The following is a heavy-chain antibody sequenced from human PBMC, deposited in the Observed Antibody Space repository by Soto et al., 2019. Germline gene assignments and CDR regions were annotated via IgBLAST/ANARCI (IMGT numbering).Heavy chain of an antibody. D-gene: IGHD3-22*01. J-gene: IGHJ4*02. Sequence: ESLKISFKGSGYSFACYWITWVRQKPGKGLEWMGRIDPSDSQTYYSPSFRGHVTISVTKSITTVFLQWSSLRASDTAMYYCARQIYDSDTGPNFQYYFDSWGQGTPVTVSS. V-gene: IGHV5-10-1*01. CDR1: GYSFACYW. CDR3: ARQIYDSDTGPNFQYYFDS. CDR2: IDPSDSQT.